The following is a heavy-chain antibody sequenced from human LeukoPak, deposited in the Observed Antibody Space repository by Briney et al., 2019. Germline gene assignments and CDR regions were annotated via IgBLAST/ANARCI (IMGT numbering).Heavy chain of an antibody. CDR2: IYYSGST. V-gene: IGHV4-39*07. CDR1: GGSISSSSYY. CDR3: ARERVAAAGFLDY. J-gene: IGHJ4*02. D-gene: IGHD6-13*01. Sequence: SETLSLTCTVSGGSISSSSYYWGWIRQPPGKGLEWIGSIYYSGSTYYNPSLKSRVTISVDTSKNQFSLKLSSVTAADTAVYYCARERVAAAGFLDYWGQGTLVTVSS.